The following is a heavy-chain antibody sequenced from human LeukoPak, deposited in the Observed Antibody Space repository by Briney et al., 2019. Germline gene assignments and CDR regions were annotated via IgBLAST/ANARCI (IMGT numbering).Heavy chain of an antibody. CDR1: GGSISSGSYY. D-gene: IGHD2-2*01. V-gene: IGHV4-61*02. CDR2: IYTSGST. J-gene: IGHJ1*01. Sequence: SETLSLTCTVSGGSISSGSYYWSWIRQPAGKGLEWIGRIYTSGSTNYNPSLKSRVTMSVDTSKNQFSLKLSSVTAADTAVYYCARETRYCSSTSCDGYFQHWGQGTLVTVSS. CDR3: ARETRYCSSTSCDGYFQH.